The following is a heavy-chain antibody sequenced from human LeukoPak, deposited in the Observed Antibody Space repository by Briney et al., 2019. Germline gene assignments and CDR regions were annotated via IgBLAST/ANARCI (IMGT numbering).Heavy chain of an antibody. J-gene: IGHJ4*02. D-gene: IGHD3-3*01. CDR2: ISYDGSNK. Sequence: GGSLRLSCAASGFTFSSYAMSWVRQAPGKGLEWVAVISYDGSNKYYADSVKGRFTISRDNSRNTLYLQMNSLRAEDTAAYYCARDRGRFLEWLTYPLDYWGQGTLVTVSS. V-gene: IGHV3-30-3*01. CDR1: GFTFSSYA. CDR3: ARDRGRFLEWLTYPLDY.